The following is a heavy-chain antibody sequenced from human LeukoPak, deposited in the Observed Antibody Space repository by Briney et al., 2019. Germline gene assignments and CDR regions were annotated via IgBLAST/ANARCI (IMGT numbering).Heavy chain of an antibody. J-gene: IGHJ4*02. CDR3: ARAIYSSPPYFDY. Sequence: PSETLSLTCTVSGGSISSYYWSWIRQPPGKGLEWIGYIYYSGSTNYNPSLKSRVTISVDTSKNNFSLKLSSVTAADTAVYYCARAIYSSPPYFDYWGQGTLVTVSS. CDR1: GGSISSYY. D-gene: IGHD6-13*01. V-gene: IGHV4-59*01. CDR2: IYYSGST.